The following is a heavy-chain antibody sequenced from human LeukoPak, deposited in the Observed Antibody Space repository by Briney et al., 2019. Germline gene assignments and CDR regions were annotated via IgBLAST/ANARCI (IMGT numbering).Heavy chain of an antibody. V-gene: IGHV3-74*01. Sequence: GGSLRLSCEPAGFTFSSYVMHWVRRTPGKGLVWVSRISHDGFISYADSVKGRFTISRDNAKNTLILQMNSLRAEDTAVYYCARDWVYKIDYWGRGTLVTVSS. D-gene: IGHD5-24*01. CDR3: ARDWVYKIDY. J-gene: IGHJ4*02. CDR2: ISHDGFI. CDR1: GFTFSSYV.